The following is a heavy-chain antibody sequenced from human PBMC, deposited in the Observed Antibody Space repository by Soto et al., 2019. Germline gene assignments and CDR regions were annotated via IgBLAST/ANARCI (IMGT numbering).Heavy chain of an antibody. D-gene: IGHD6-13*01. J-gene: IGHJ4*02. CDR1: GVSISSYSYP. Sequence: TLSLTCTVSGVSISSYSYPWTRIRHYPGRGLEWIGYIYYSGTTNYNPSLKSRATISVDTSNSQFSLRLTSVTAADTAVYYCARVGAAAGTFGYFDFWGQGTLVTVSS. CDR3: ARVGAAAGTFGYFDF. CDR2: IYYSGTT. V-gene: IGHV4-31*03.